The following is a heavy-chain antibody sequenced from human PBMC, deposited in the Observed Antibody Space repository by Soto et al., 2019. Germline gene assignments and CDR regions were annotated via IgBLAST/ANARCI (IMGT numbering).Heavy chain of an antibody. CDR1: GFTFSSYS. CDR3: ARAPFCDY. J-gene: IGHJ4*02. V-gene: IGHV3-48*04. Sequence: EVQLVESGGGLVQPGGSLRLSCAASGFTFSSYSMNWVRQAPGKGLEWVSYISGSGDTIYYADSVKGRFTISRDNARNSLSLQMNSLRAEDTAVYYCARAPFCDYWGQGTLVTVSS. CDR2: ISGSGDTI. D-gene: IGHD3-3*01.